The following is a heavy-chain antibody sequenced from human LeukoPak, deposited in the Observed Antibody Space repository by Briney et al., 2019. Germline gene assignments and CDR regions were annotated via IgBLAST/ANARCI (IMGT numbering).Heavy chain of an antibody. Sequence: GGSLRLSCAASGFTFSDSAMTWVRQAPGKGLEWVSLISFSGANAYYADSVKGRFTISRDNSNDTLYLQLNSLRAEDTAMYYCARDIELSTWGPGTMVTVPS. CDR3: ARDIELST. V-gene: IGHV3-23*01. CDR1: GFTFSDSA. J-gene: IGHJ3*01. D-gene: IGHD3-16*02. CDR2: ISFSGANA.